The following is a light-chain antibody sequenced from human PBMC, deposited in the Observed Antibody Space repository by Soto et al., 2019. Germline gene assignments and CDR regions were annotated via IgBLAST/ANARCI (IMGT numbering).Light chain of an antibody. J-gene: IGLJ2*01. Sequence: QSVLTQPPSVSGAPGQRVTISCTGSSSNIGVGYDVFWYQQHPGAVPRLLIYDNIYRPSGVSDRFSGSKSGTAASLAITGLQADDEADDSCQSYDNGLGGYMIFGGGTKLTVL. CDR1: SSNIGVGYD. CDR2: DNI. CDR3: QSYDNGLGGYMI. V-gene: IGLV1-40*01.